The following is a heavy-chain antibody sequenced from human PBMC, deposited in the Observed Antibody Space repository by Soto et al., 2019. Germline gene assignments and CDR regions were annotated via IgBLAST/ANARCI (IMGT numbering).Heavy chain of an antibody. V-gene: IGHV3-21*01. Sequence: GGSLRLSCAASGFTFSSYSMNWVRQAPGKGLEWVSSISSSSSYIYYADSVKGRFTISSDNAKNSLYLQMNSLRAEDTAVYYCAREGPRFGGSYLFFDYWGQGTLVTVSS. CDR3: AREGPRFGGSYLFFDY. CDR2: ISSSSSYI. CDR1: GFTFSSYS. D-gene: IGHD1-26*01. J-gene: IGHJ4*02.